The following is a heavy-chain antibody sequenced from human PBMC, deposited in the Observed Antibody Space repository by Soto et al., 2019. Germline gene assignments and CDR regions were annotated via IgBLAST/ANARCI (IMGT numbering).Heavy chain of an antibody. CDR2: ISAFNGNT. V-gene: IGHV1-18*01. J-gene: IGHJ3*01. CDR3: ARSYYLADAFDV. Sequence: SVKGSSNAAGLRLSVDGGGWLRQAPGQGLEWMGWISAFNGNTETAQGLQDRVTMTTDSSTTTAHMDLTNLTTDDTAIYYCARSYYLADAFDVWGQGTMVNVS. D-gene: IGHD3-16*01. CDR1: GLRLSVDG.